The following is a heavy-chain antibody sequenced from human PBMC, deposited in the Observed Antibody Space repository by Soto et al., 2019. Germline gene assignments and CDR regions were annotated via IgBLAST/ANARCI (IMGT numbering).Heavy chain of an antibody. CDR2: ISTYNGNT. CDR3: ARDPIKPVLYDSSGYYINWFDP. Sequence: GASVKVSCKASGYTFTSYCISWVRQAPGQGPEWMGRISTYNGNTNYVQKLQGRVTMTTDTSTNTAYMELSSLRSEDTAVYYCARDPIKPVLYDSSGYYINWFDPWGQGTLVTVSS. CDR1: GYTFTSYC. J-gene: IGHJ5*02. D-gene: IGHD3-22*01. V-gene: IGHV1-18*01.